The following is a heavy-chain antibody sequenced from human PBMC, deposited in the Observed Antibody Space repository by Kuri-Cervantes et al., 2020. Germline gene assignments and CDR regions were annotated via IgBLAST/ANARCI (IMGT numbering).Heavy chain of an antibody. Sequence: GSLRLSCTVSGGSINSYYWSWIRQPPGKGLEWIGYIFYTGNTKYSPSLKNRVTISVDTSKNQLSLKLNSVTAADTAVYYCAREGPHCSRSTCYFDYWGQGTLVTVSS. D-gene: IGHD2-2*01. CDR1: GGSINSYY. CDR3: AREGPHCSRSTCYFDY. V-gene: IGHV4-59*01. CDR2: IFYTGNT. J-gene: IGHJ4*02.